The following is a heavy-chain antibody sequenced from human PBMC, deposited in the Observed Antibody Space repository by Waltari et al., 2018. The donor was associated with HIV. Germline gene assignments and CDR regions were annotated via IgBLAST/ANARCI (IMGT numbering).Heavy chain of an antibody. V-gene: IGHV3-9*01. CDR1: GFSFDDYA. D-gene: IGHD3-3*01. J-gene: IGHJ6*02. CDR2: MRWGGGST. CDR3: AKDRHRIFGVDAYGMDV. Sequence: EEQLVESGGTLLQPGRSLGLSCEASGFSFDDYAMHWVRQAPGKGLEGVSGMRWGGGSTGYAEAVRGRFTSSRDNAKNSLYLEMNSLRVEDTARYYCAKDRHRIFGVDAYGMDVWGQGTTVTVS.